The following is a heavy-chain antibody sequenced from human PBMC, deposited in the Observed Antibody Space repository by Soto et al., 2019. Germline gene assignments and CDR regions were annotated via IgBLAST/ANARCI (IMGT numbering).Heavy chain of an antibody. CDR2: INPNSGGT. CDR3: ARGPGMVVVPAANFWFDP. Sequence: ASVKVSCKAPGYTFTGYYMHWVRQAPGQGLEWMGWINPNSGGTNYAQKFQGWVTMTRDTSISTAYMELSRLRSDDTAVYYCARGPGMVVVPAANFWFDPWGQGTLVTVSS. J-gene: IGHJ5*02. V-gene: IGHV1-2*04. D-gene: IGHD2-2*01. CDR1: GYTFTGYY.